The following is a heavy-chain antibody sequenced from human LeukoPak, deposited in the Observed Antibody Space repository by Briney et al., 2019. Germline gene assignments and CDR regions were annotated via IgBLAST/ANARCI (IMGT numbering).Heavy chain of an antibody. V-gene: IGHV4-4*02. CDR1: GGSILTTNW. Sequence: KPSGTLSLTCAVSGGSILTTNWWSWVRQTPGKGLEWIGEVHLGGASNYNPSLKSRVSMSIDKSKNQLSLKLTSVTAADTAMYYCARESGAFSPFGFWGQGTLVTVSS. CDR2: VHLGGAS. D-gene: IGHD1-26*01. CDR3: ARESGAFSPFGF. J-gene: IGHJ4*02.